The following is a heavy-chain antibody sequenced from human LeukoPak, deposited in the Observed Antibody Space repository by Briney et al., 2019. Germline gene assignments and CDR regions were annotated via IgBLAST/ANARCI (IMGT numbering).Heavy chain of an antibody. CDR3: AREGSGWNDAFDI. J-gene: IGHJ3*02. D-gene: IGHD6-19*01. CDR1: GFTVSTNY. V-gene: IGHV3-66*01. CDR2: IYSGGST. Sequence: GGSLRLSCAASGFTVSTNYMSWVRQAPGKGLEWVSVIYSGGSTYYADSVKGRFTISRDNSKNTLYLQMNSLRAEDTAVYYCAREGSGWNDAFDIWGQGTMVTVSS.